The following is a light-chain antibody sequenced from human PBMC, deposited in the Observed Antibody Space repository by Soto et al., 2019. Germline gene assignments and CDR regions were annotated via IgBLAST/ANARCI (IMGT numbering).Light chain of an antibody. CDR2: AAS. V-gene: IGKV1-39*01. CDR1: QDIGAY. Sequence: DIQMTQSPSSLSASIGDRVTISCRASQDIGAYVNWYQHKQGKAPKLLINAASSLQSGVPSRFSGSGSETEFTLTISSLQPEDFATYYCQQSYITLYSFGQGTSLEIK. J-gene: IGKJ2*03. CDR3: QQSYITLYS.